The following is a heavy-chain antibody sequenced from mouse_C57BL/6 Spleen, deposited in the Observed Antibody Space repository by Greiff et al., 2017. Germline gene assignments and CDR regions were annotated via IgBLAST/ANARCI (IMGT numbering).Heavy chain of an antibody. CDR1: GYTFTDYE. CDR3: TRTHYYGSSPYYCDY. J-gene: IGHJ2*01. V-gene: IGHV1-15*01. D-gene: IGHD1-1*01. Sequence: VQLVESGAELVRPGASVTLSCKASGYTFTDYEMHWVKQTPVHGLEWIGAIDPETGGTAYNQKFKGKAILTADKSSSTAYMELRSLTSEDSAVYYCTRTHYYGSSPYYCDYWGQGTTLTVSS. CDR2: IDPETGGT.